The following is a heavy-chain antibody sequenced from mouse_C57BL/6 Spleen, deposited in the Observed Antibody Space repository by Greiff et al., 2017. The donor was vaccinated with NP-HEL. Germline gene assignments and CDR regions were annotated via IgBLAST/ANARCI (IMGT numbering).Heavy chain of an antibody. V-gene: IGHV1-69*01. J-gene: IGHJ2*01. CDR3: ARRDFNY. D-gene: IGHD3-3*01. Sequence: QVQLQQPGAELVMPGASVKLSCKASGYTFTSYWMHWVKQRPGQGLQWIGEIDPSDSYTNYNQKFKGKSTLTVDKSSSTAYMQLSSLTSEDSAVYYCARRDFNYWGQGTTLTVSS. CDR2: IDPSDSYT. CDR1: GYTFTSYW.